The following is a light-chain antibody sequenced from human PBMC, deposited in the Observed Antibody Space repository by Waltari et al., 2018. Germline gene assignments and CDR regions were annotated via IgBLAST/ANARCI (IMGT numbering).Light chain of an antibody. CDR2: AAS. Sequence: QLTQSPSSLSPSVGDRVTITCRASQSISSDLNWYQQKPGKAPKLLIYAASSLQSGVPSRFSGSGSGTDFTLTISSLQPEDFATYYCQQSYSTPYTFGQGTKLEIK. CDR1: QSISSD. CDR3: QQSYSTPYT. J-gene: IGKJ2*01. V-gene: IGKV1-39*01.